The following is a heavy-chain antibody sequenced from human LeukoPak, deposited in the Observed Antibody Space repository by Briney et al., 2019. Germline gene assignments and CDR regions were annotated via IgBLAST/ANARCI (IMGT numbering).Heavy chain of an antibody. CDR2: INPSGGST. V-gene: IGHV1-46*01. Sequence: GASVKVSCKASGYTFTSYYMHWVRQAPGQGLEWMGIINPSGGSTSYAQKFQGRVTMTRDMSTSTVYMELSSLRAEDTAVYYCARGGKRRGITLIVATSTPRDAFDIWGQGTMVTVSS. CDR1: GYTFTSYY. CDR3: ARGGKRRGITLIVATSTPRDAFDI. D-gene: IGHD3-22*01. J-gene: IGHJ3*02.